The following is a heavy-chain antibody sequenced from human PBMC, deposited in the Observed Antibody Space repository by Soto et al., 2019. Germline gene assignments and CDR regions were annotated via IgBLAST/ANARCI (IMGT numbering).Heavy chain of an antibody. D-gene: IGHD2-15*01. CDR2: IYYSGST. Sequence: SETLSLTCTVSGGSISSYYWSWIRQPPGKGLEWIGYIYYSGSTNYNPSLKSRVTISVDTSKNQFSLKLSSVTAADTAVYYCARGYCSGGSCYFDYWGQGTLVTVSS. CDR3: ARGYCSGGSCYFDY. V-gene: IGHV4-59*01. CDR1: GGSISSYY. J-gene: IGHJ4*02.